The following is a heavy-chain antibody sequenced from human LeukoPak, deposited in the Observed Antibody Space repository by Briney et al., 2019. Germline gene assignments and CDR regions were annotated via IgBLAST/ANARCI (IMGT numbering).Heavy chain of an antibody. J-gene: IGHJ6*02. CDR2: IIPIFGTA. D-gene: IGHD1-26*01. Sequence: ASVKVSCKASGGTFNSYAISWVRQAPGQGLEWMGGIIPIFGTANYAQKFQGRVTITADESTSTAYMELSSLRSEDTAVYYCARGIVGATALMDVWGQGNTVTVSS. V-gene: IGHV1-69*13. CDR1: GGTFNSYA. CDR3: ARGIVGATALMDV.